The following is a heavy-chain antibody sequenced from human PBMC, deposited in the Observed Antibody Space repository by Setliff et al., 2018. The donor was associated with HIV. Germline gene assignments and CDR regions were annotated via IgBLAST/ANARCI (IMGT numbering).Heavy chain of an antibody. CDR2: YYITGDT. CDR1: GGSINSGTYY. Sequence: TSETLSLTCTVSGGSINSGTYYWSWIRQPAGKGLEWIGHYYITGDTNYNPSLKSRVSISVDTSKNQFSLKLTSVTAADTAVYYCARDYYDDTYYSPGIYYLYYMDVWGKGTTVTVSS. J-gene: IGHJ6*03. CDR3: ARDYYDDTYYSPGIYYLYYMDV. D-gene: IGHD3-10*01. V-gene: IGHV4-61*09.